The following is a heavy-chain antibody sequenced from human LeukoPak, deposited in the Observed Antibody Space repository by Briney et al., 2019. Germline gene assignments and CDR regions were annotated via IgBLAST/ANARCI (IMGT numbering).Heavy chain of an antibody. D-gene: IGHD3-10*01. CDR1: GFTVSSNY. J-gene: IGHJ6*04. CDR2: IYSGGTT. V-gene: IGHV3-53*01. Sequence: GRSLRLSCAASGFTVSSNYMSWVRQAPGKGLEWVSAIYSGGTTYYADSVKGRFTISRNNSKNTLYLQMNSLRAEDTAVYYCARDLFMVRGSDVGDVWGKGTTVTVSS. CDR3: ARDLFMVRGSDVGDV.